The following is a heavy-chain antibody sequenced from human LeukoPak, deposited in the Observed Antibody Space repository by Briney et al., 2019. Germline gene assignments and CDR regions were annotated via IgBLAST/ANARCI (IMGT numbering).Heavy chain of an antibody. D-gene: IGHD4-17*01. J-gene: IGHJ3*02. CDR3: AREREWDYDAYSYAFDI. V-gene: IGHV4-59*01. CDR2: IYYNGST. CDR1: GGSLSSYY. Sequence: PSETLSLTCTVSGGSLSSYYWSWIRQPPGKGLEWIGHIYYNGSTNYNPSLKSRVTISVDTCKNQCSLKMSSVTDADTGVHYCAREREWDYDAYSYAFDIWGQRTMVTVSS.